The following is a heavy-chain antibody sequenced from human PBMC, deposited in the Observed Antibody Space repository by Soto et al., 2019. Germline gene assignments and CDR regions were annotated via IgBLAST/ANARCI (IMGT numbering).Heavy chain of an antibody. J-gene: IGHJ4*02. D-gene: IGHD1-20*01. CDR1: GFTFSSYG. CDR3: ARYNPGHSDY. CDR2: IWYHGNSM. Sequence: QGQLVESGGGVVQPGRSLRLSCAASGFTFSSYGMHWVRQAPGKGLEWVAVIWYHGNSMYYADSVKGRFTISRDNSKNTLYLQMNNLRAEDTGVYYCARYNPGHSDYWGQRTLVTVSS. V-gene: IGHV3-33*01.